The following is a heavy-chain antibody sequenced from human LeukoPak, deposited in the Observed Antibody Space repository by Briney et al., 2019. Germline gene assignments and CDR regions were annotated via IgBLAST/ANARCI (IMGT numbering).Heavy chain of an antibody. CDR2: IHHNGTR. CDR1: VGSISSGNW. V-gene: IGHV4-4*02. J-gene: IGHJ6*02. D-gene: IGHD2-2*02. CDR3: ATAPILRGEGGEHYKYGMDV. Sequence: SGTLSLTCGVSVGSISSGNWWSWVRQSPGKGLEWIGEIHHNGTRNYNPSLKSRVTIPADTFKNHFSLILTSLTAADTAVYYCATAPILRGEGGEHYKYGMDVWGQGTTVIVSS.